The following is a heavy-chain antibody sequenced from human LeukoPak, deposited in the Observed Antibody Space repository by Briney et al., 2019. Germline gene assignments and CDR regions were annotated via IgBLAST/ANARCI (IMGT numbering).Heavy chain of an antibody. Sequence: ASVKVSCKVSGYTLTELSMHWVRQAPGKGLEWMGGFDPEDGETIYAQKFQGRVTMTEDTSTDTAYVELSSLRSEDTAVYYCARDQTGDAFLEPYSYYYYYGMDVWGQGTTVTVSS. CDR3: ARDQTGDAFLEPYSYYYYYGMDV. D-gene: IGHD7-27*01. J-gene: IGHJ6*02. CDR2: FDPEDGET. CDR1: GYTLTELS. V-gene: IGHV1-24*01.